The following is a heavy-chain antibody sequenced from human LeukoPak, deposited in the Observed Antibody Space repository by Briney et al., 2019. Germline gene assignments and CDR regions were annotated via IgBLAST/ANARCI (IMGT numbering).Heavy chain of an antibody. CDR3: ARNEDFDI. Sequence: GGSLRLSCAASGFTFSSYRMNWVRQAPGKGLERVSYISTFGGTIYYADSVKGRFTISRDNAKNSLYLQMSSLTAEDTAVYYCARNEDFDIWGQGTMVTVSS. D-gene: IGHD1-1*01. V-gene: IGHV3-48*04. J-gene: IGHJ3*02. CDR1: GFTFSSYR. CDR2: ISTFGGTI.